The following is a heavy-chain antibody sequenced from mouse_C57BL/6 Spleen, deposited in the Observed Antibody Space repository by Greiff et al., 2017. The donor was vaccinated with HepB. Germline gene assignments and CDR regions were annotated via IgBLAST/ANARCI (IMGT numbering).Heavy chain of an antibody. CDR1: GSTFSDYY. J-gene: IGHJ2*01. V-gene: IGHV5-16*01. CDR3: ARMRLYYFDY. CDR2: INYDGSST. Sequence: DVKLVESEGGLVQPGSSMKLSCTASGSTFSDYYMAWVRQVPEKGLEWVANINYDGSSTYYLDSLKSRFIISRDNAKNILYLQMSSLKSEDTATYYCARMRLYYFDYWGQGTTLTVSS.